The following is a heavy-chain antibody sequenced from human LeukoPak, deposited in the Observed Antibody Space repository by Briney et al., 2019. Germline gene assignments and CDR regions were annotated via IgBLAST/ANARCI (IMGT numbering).Heavy chain of an antibody. CDR1: GYTFTGYY. CDR3: ARLSSGWYDAFDI. Sequence: GASVEVSCKASGYTFTGYYMHWVRQAPGQGLEWMGWINPNSGGTNYAQKFQGRVTMTRDTSISTAYMELSRLRSDDTAVYYCARLSSGWYDAFDIWGRGTMVTVSS. V-gene: IGHV1-2*02. J-gene: IGHJ3*02. D-gene: IGHD6-19*01. CDR2: INPNSGGT.